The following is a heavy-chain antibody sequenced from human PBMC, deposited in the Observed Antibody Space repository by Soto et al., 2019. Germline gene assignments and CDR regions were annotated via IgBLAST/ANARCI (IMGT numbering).Heavy chain of an antibody. V-gene: IGHV1-18*01. J-gene: IGHJ4*02. D-gene: IGHD3-3*01. CDR1: GYTFTKFG. CDR3: ARDRYDFWSGYQYYFDY. Sequence: QVQLVQSGAEVKKPGASVKVSCKASGYTFTKFGISWVRQAPGQGPEWMGWITVFNANTDYVQKFQGRVTMTTDTSTSTAYMELMNLRSDDTAVYYCARDRYDFWSGYQYYFDYWGQGTLVTVSS. CDR2: ITVFNANT.